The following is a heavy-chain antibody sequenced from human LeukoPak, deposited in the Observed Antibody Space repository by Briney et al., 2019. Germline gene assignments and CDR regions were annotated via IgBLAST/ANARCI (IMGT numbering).Heavy chain of an antibody. CDR1: GFTFSSYS. V-gene: IGHV3-48*01. CDR3: ARDGSFYGDYVLCDY. J-gene: IGHJ4*02. Sequence: GGSLRLSCAASGFTFSSYSMNWVRQAPGKGLEWVSYISSSSSTIYYADSVKGRFTISRDNAKNSLYLQMNSLRAEDTAVYYCARDGSFYGDYVLCDYWGQGTLVTVSS. CDR2: ISSSSSTI. D-gene: IGHD4-17*01.